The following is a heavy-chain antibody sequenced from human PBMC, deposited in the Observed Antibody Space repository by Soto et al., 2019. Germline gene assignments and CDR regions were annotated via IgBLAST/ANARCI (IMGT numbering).Heavy chain of an antibody. CDR2: ISYDGSNK. V-gene: IGHV3-30-3*01. Sequence: PGGSLRLSCAASGFTFSSYAMHWVRQAPGKGLEWVAVISYDGSNKYYADSVKGRFTISRDNSKNTLYLQMNSLRAEDTAVYYCARMAEYSSSHRGYYYYGMDVWGQGTTVTVSS. J-gene: IGHJ6*02. CDR3: ARMAEYSSSHRGYYYYGMDV. CDR1: GFTFSSYA. D-gene: IGHD6-6*01.